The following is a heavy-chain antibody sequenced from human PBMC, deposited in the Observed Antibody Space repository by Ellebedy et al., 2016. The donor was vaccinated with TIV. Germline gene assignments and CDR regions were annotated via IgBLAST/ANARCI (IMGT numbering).Heavy chain of an antibody. CDR1: GFTVSSNY. CDR2: IYSGGST. Sequence: GESLKISCAASGFTVSSNYMSWVRQAPGKGLEWVSVIYSGGSTYYADSVKGRFTISRHNSKNTLYLQMNSLRAEDTAVYYCASTHSSSWYDGFPGDYYYGMNVWGQGTTVTVSS. CDR3: ASTHSSSWYDGFPGDYYYGMNV. D-gene: IGHD6-13*01. J-gene: IGHJ6*02. V-gene: IGHV3-53*04.